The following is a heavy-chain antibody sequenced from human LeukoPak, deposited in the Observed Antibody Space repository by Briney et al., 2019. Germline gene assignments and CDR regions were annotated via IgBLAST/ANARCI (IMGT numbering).Heavy chain of an antibody. J-gene: IGHJ6*03. D-gene: IGHD1-26*01. CDR1: GASISTYY. V-gene: IGHV4-4*07. CDR3: ARDGGLGLGGSYLPQGSDYYMDV. Sequence: PSETLSLTCTVSGASISTYYWSWIRQPAGKGLEWIGRIYPSGSTNYNPSLKSLITMSIDTSKNQFSLKLSSVTAADTAVYYCARDGGLGLGGSYLPQGSDYYMDVWGKGTTVTISS. CDR2: IYPSGST.